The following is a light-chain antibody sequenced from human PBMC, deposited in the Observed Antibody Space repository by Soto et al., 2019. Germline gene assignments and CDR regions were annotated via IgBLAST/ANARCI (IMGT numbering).Light chain of an antibody. CDR1: QSVRSN. J-gene: IGKJ5*01. CDR2: DIS. CDR3: QQYNNWPFS. V-gene: IGKV3-15*01. Sequence: EVVMTQSPATLSVSQGERVTLSCRASQSVRSNLAWYQLKRGQPPRLLIYDISTRATGVPARFSGSGSGTEFTLTISGLQSEDFALYFCQQYNNWPFSFGQGTRLEIK.